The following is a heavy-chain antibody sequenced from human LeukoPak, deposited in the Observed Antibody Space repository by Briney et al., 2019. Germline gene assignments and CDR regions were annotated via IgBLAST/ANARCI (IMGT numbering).Heavy chain of an antibody. J-gene: IGHJ3*02. CDR2: IYSAGAT. Sequence: GGSQRLSCAASGFTVSDNYMTWVRQAPGKGLEWVSSIYSAGATHYAESVKGRFTISRDNSKNTLYLQMNSLRAEDMAVYYCARIEWERLGRAFDIWGQGTMVTVSS. D-gene: IGHD1-26*01. CDR1: GFTVSDNY. V-gene: IGHV3-53*01. CDR3: ARIEWERLGRAFDI.